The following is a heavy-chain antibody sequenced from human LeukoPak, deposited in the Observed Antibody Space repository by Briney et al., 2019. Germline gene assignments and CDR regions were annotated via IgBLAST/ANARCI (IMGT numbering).Heavy chain of an antibody. Sequence: GGSLRLSCAASGFTFSTYWMNWVRQAPGKGLEGGAEIKADGGEKDHVASVKGGFTISRENAKNSLYLQMNSLRVEDTAVYYCARGGAALPDFWGQGTLVTVSS. J-gene: IGHJ4*02. CDR1: GFTFSTYW. V-gene: IGHV3-7*01. D-gene: IGHD6-6*01. CDR2: IKADGGEK. CDR3: ARGGAALPDF.